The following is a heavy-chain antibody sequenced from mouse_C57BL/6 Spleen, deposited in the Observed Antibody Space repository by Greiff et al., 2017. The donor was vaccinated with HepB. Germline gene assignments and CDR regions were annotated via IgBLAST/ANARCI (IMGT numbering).Heavy chain of an antibody. Sequence: EVKLVESGGGLVKPGGSLKLSCAASGFTFSSYAMSWVRQTPEKRLEWVATISDGGSYTYYPDNVKGRFTISRDNAKNNLYLQMSHLKSEDTAMYYCAREGYDLRRGPCAYWGQGTLVTVSA. CDR1: GFTFSSYA. V-gene: IGHV5-4*01. CDR2: ISDGGSYT. J-gene: IGHJ3*01. CDR3: AREGYDLRRGPCAY. D-gene: IGHD2-12*01.